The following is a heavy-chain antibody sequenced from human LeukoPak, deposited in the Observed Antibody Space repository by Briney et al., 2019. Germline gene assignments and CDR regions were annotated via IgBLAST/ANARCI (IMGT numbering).Heavy chain of an antibody. CDR3: VRVWVYSNYDWFDP. D-gene: IGHD4-11*01. Sequence: SQTLSLTCTVSGGSISSGSYYWSWIRQPAGKGLEWIGRIYTSGSTNYNPSLKSRVTMSVDTSKNQFSLKLSSVTAADTAVYYCVRVWVYSNYDWFDPWGQGTLVTVSS. J-gene: IGHJ5*02. CDR1: GGSISSGSYY. V-gene: IGHV4-61*02. CDR2: IYTSGST.